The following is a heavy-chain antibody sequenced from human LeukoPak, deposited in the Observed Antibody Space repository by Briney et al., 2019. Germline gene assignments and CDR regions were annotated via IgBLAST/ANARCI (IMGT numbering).Heavy chain of an antibody. J-gene: IGHJ6*02. CDR1: GFIVSNNY. CDR2: ISSSGSTI. Sequence: GGSLRLSCVASGFIVSNNYMSWIRQAPGKGLEWVSYISSSGSTIYYADSVKGRFTISRDNAKNSLYLQMNSLRAEDTAVYYCARGEVDGYDFWSGVHYYYGMDVWGQGTTVTVSS. CDR3: ARGEVDGYDFWSGVHYYYGMDV. D-gene: IGHD3-3*01. V-gene: IGHV3-11*01.